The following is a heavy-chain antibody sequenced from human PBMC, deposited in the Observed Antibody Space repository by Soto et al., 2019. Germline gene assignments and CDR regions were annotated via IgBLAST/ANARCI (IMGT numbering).Heavy chain of an antibody. D-gene: IGHD4-17*01. CDR2: IDYSGST. V-gene: IGHV4-61*08. CDR1: GGSVSSGGYY. CDR3: ARMTPGYYFVY. J-gene: IGHJ4*02. Sequence: QVQLQESGPGLVKSSETLSLICTVSGGSVSSGGYYWSWIRQPPGKGLEWIGYIDYSGSTNYNPSLKSRVTLSVDTSKNQFSLRLSSATAADTAVYYCARMTPGYYFVYWGQGTLVTVSS.